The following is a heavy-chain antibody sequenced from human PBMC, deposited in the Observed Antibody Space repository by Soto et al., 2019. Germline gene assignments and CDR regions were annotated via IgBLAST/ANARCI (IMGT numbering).Heavy chain of an antibody. CDR2: ISYDGSNK. Sequence: PGGSLRLSCAVSGFTFSNYALHWVRQAPGKGLEWVAVISYDGSNKYYADSVKGRFTISRDNSKNTLYLQMNSLRAEATAVYFCARELYCSGGSCFYGVDLWGQGTTVTAP. D-gene: IGHD2-15*01. V-gene: IGHV3-30-3*01. J-gene: IGHJ6*02. CDR3: ARELYCSGGSCFYGVDL. CDR1: GFTFSNYA.